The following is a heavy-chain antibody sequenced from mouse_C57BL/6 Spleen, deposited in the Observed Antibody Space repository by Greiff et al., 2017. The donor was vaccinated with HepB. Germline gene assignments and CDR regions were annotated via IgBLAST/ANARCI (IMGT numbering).Heavy chain of an antibody. D-gene: IGHD2-4*01. J-gene: IGHJ4*01. Sequence: VKLMESGPGLVQPSQSLSITCTVSGFSLTSYGVHWVRQSPGKGLEWLGVIWSGGSTDYNAAFISRLSISKDNSKSQVFFKMNSLQADDTAIYYCARTYYDYDEGGYYAMDYWGQGTSVTVSS. V-gene: IGHV2-2*01. CDR2: IWSGGST. CDR1: GFSLTSYG. CDR3: ARTYYDYDEGGYYAMDY.